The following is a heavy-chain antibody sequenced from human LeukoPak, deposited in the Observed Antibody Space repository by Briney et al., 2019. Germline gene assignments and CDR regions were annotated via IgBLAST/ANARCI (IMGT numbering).Heavy chain of an antibody. CDR1: GGSVSSGSYF. Sequence: SETLSLTCTVSGGSVSSGSYFWSWIRQPPGKGLEWIGFIYYNGNTNSSPSLKSRVTISVDTSKSQFSLKLTSVTAADTAVYYCARGYRSSWYQVDYRGQGTLVTVSS. V-gene: IGHV4-61*01. CDR3: ARGYRSSWYQVDY. J-gene: IGHJ4*02. CDR2: IYYNGNT. D-gene: IGHD6-13*01.